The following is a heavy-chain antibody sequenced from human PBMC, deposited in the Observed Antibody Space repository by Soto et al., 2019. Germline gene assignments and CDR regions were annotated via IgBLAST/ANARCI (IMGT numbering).Heavy chain of an antibody. Sequence: QVQVVQSGAEVKKPESSVKVSCKPSGGTFNTYTVNWVRLAPGHGLEWMGRFIPLLDMANYEQKFQDGVTITADRSTFTAYMELNSLTSDHTAVYYCAITYCRDTSCPRDFDFWGPGTRVTVSS. CDR1: GGTFNTYT. V-gene: IGHV1-69*02. D-gene: IGHD2-21*01. CDR2: FIPLLDMA. CDR3: AITYCRDTSCPRDFDF. J-gene: IGHJ4*02.